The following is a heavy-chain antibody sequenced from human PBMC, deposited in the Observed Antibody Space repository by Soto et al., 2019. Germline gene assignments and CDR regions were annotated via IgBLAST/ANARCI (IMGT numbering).Heavy chain of an antibody. Sequence: GGSLRLSCAASGFTFSSYGMHRVRQAPGKGLEWVAVISYDGSNKYYADSVKGRFTISRDNSKNTLYLQMNSLRAEDTAVYYCAKDHPDCTNGVCPLDVWGKGTTVTVSS. D-gene: IGHD2-8*01. J-gene: IGHJ6*04. V-gene: IGHV3-30*18. CDR2: ISYDGSNK. CDR3: AKDHPDCTNGVCPLDV. CDR1: GFTFSSYG.